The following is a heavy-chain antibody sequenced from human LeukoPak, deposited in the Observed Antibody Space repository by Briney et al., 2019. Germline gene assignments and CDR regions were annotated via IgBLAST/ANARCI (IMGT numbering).Heavy chain of an antibody. Sequence: GGSLRLSCAASGFTFSSYSMNWVRQAPGKGLEWVSSISSSSSYIYYADSVKGRFTISRDNAKNSLYLQMNSLRAEDTAVYYCARALGGWLTLYYFDYWGQGTLVTVSS. J-gene: IGHJ4*02. CDR3: ARALGGWLTLYYFDY. D-gene: IGHD3-16*01. CDR1: GFTFSSYS. V-gene: IGHV3-21*01. CDR2: ISSSSSYI.